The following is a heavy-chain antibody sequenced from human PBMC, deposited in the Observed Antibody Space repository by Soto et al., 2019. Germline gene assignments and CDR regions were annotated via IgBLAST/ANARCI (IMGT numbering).Heavy chain of an antibody. V-gene: IGHV1-69*13. CDR1: GGTFSSYA. CDR3: AKTGADYYGSGSSNDY. D-gene: IGHD3-10*01. Sequence: ASVKVSCKASGGTFSSYAISWVRQAPGQGLEWMGGIIPIFGTANYAQKFQGRVTITADESTSTAYMELSSLRSEDTAVYYCAKTGADYYGSGSSNDYWGQGTLVTVSS. J-gene: IGHJ4*02. CDR2: IIPIFGTA.